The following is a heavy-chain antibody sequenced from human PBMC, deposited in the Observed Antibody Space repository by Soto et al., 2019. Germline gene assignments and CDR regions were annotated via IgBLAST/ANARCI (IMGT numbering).Heavy chain of an antibody. J-gene: IGHJ4*02. D-gene: IGHD1-20*01. CDR2: MNPNSGNT. Sequence: ASVKVSCKASGYTFTSYDINWVRQATGQGLQWMGWMNPNSGNTGYAQKFQGRVTMTRNTSISTAYMELSSLRSEDTAVYYCARTLCRDIVYEWGEGALVPGAS. CDR3: ARTLCRDIVYE. CDR1: GYTFTSYD. V-gene: IGHV1-8*01.